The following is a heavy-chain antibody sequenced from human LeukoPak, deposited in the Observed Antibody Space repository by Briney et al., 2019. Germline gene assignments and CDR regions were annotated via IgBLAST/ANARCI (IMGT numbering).Heavy chain of an antibody. Sequence: GGSLRLSCVASGFTFSSYAMSWVRQAPGKGLEWVSSISGSGGSTYYADSVKGRFTISRDNSKNTLYLQVNSLRAEDTAVYYCAKSSTYSGSLIDYWGQGTLVSVSS. J-gene: IGHJ4*02. CDR3: AKSSTYSGSLIDY. CDR1: GFTFSSYA. CDR2: ISGSGGST. D-gene: IGHD1-26*01. V-gene: IGHV3-23*01.